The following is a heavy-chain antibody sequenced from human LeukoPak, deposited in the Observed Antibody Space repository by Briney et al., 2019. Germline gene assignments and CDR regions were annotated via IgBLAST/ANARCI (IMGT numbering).Heavy chain of an antibody. CDR3: ASRYDSSDYSTRYFDY. CDR1: GFTFSSYA. D-gene: IGHD3-22*01. Sequence: GGSLRLSCAASGFTFSSYAMSWIRQAPGKGLEWVSSISSGTPYIYFAGSVKGRFTISRDSAKDSLYLQMNSLRAEDTAVYYCASRYDSSDYSTRYFDYWGQGTLVTVSS. V-gene: IGHV3-21*01. CDR2: ISSGTPYI. J-gene: IGHJ4*02.